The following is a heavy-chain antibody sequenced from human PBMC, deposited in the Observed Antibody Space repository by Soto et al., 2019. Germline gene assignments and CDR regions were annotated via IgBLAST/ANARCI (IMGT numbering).Heavy chain of an antibody. CDR2: IYHSGTT. J-gene: IGHJ4*02. CDR3: ARHSFAIFGVAEPFEH. D-gene: IGHD3-3*01. Sequence: QLQLQESGPGLVKPSETLSLTCTVSGDSIRSSSYYWGWIRQPPGKGLEWIGSIYHSGTTYYNPSLKSRVTISVDTSKNQFALNLSSVPAADTAVYYCARHSFAIFGVAEPFEHWGQGTLVTVSS. V-gene: IGHV4-39*01. CDR1: GDSIRSSSYY.